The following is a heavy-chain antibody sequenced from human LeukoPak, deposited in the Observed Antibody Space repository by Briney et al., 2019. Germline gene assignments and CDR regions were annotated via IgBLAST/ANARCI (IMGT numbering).Heavy chain of an antibody. CDR2: IYHTGST. D-gene: IGHD1-14*01. CDR3: ARGGVGPTTNWFDP. V-gene: IGHV4-30-2*01. Sequence: SQTLSLTCTVSGSSISGSGYYWSWIRQPPGKGLEWIGYIYHTGSTYYNPSLASRVTISVDRSKNQFSLRLTSVTAADTAVFYCARGGVGPTTNWFDPWGQGTLVTVSS. CDR1: GSSISGSGYY. J-gene: IGHJ5*02.